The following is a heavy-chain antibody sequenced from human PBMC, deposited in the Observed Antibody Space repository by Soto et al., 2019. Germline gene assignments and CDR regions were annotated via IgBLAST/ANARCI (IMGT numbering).Heavy chain of an antibody. CDR2: ISNSGST. J-gene: IGHJ4*02. V-gene: IGHV4-30-4*01. CDR3: ATESGSTYGYFDH. D-gene: IGHD5-18*01. Sequence: SETLSLTCSVSGGSVTSDEDYWTWIRQSPGKGLEWIGYISNSGSTGYNPSLKTRLSMSVDRSKNQFTLRLTSVTAADTAVYFCATESGSTYGYFDHWGQGTQVTVSS. CDR1: GGSVTSDEDY.